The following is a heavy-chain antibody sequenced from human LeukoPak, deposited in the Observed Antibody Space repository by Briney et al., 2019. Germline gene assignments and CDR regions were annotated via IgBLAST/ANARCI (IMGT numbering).Heavy chain of an antibody. D-gene: IGHD1-26*01. V-gene: IGHV3-53*01. J-gene: IGHJ6*03. CDR2: IYSGGST. Sequence: GGSLRLSCAASGFTVSSNYMSWVRQAPGKGLEWVSVIYSGGSTYYADSVKGRFTISRDNSKNTLYLQMNSLRAEDTAVYYCARDRKWESGYYYYYMDVWGKGTTVTVSS. CDR3: ARDRKWESGYYYYYMDV. CDR1: GFTVSSNY.